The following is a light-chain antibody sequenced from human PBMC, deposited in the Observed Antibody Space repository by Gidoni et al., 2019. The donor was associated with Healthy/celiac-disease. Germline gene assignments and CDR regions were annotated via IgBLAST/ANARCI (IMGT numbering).Light chain of an antibody. CDR1: QSVLYSSNNKNY. CDR2: WAS. CDR3: QQYYSTPPVT. J-gene: IGKJ2*01. V-gene: IGKV4-1*01. Sequence: DIVMTQSPDSLAVSLGERATINCKSSQSVLYSSNNKNYLAWYQQKPGQPPKLLIYWASTRECGVPDRFSGSGSGTDFTLTISSLQAEDVAVYYCQQYYSTPPVTFGQGTKLEIK.